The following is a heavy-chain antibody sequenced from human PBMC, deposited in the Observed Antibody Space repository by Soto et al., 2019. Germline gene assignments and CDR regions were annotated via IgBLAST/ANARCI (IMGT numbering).Heavy chain of an antibody. V-gene: IGHV2-5*02. J-gene: IGHJ3*02. CDR3: AHPAKAAAGDDAFDI. D-gene: IGHD6-13*01. CDR2: IYWDDDK. CDR1: GFSLSTSGVG. Sequence: QITLKESGPTLVKPTQTLTLTCTFSGFSLSTSGVGVGWIRQPPGKALEWLALIYWDDDKRYSPSLKSRLTITKDTAKNQVVLTMTNIDPVDTATYYCAHPAKAAAGDDAFDIWGQGTMVTVSS.